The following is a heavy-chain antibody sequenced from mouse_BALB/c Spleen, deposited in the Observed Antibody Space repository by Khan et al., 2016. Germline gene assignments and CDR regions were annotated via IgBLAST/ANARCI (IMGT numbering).Heavy chain of an antibody. CDR1: GYTFTDYS. CDR3: AREKDYAMDY. Sequence: QIQLVQSGPELKKPGETVKISCKASGYTFTDYSMHWVKQAPGKGLKWMGWINTETGEPTYTDDFKGRFAFSLEASASTAYLQINNLKNEDTATYCCAREKDYAMDYLGQGTSVTVSS. CDR2: INTETGEP. V-gene: IGHV9-2-1*01. J-gene: IGHJ4*01.